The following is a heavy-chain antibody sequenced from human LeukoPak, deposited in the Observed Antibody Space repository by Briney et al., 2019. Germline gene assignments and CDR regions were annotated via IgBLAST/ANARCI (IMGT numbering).Heavy chain of an antibody. D-gene: IGHD2-15*01. CDR1: GYTFTSYG. CDR3: ARAVAGWYYYYMDV. CDR2: ISACNGNT. J-gene: IGHJ6*03. Sequence: ASVKVSCKASGYTFTSYGISWVRQAPGQGLEWMGWISACNGNTNYAQKLQGRVTMTTDTSTSTAYMELRSLGSDDTAVYYCARAVAGWYYYYMDVWGKGTTVTVSS. V-gene: IGHV1-18*01.